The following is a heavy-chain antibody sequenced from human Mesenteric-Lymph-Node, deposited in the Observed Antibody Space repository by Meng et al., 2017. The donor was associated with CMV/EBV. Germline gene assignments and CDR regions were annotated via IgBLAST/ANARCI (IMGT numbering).Heavy chain of an antibody. CDR2: ISAYNGNT. J-gene: IGHJ4*02. V-gene: IGHV1-18*01. D-gene: IGHD2-2*02. CDR3: ARLLGYCSSTSCYTPNDY. CDR1: YTFTSYG. Sequence: YTFTSYGISWVQQAPGHGLEWMGWISAYNGNTNYAQKLQGRVTITTDTSTSTAYMELRSLRSDDTAVYYCARLLGYCSSTSCYTPNDYWGQGTLVTVSS.